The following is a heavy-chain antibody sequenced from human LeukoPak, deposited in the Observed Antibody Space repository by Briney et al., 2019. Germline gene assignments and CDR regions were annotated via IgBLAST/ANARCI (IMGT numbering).Heavy chain of an antibody. CDR3: ASQSYYDFWSGYPKALDY. CDR1: GFTFDSYS. V-gene: IGHV3-48*01. J-gene: IGHJ4*02. CDR2: ISSSSSTI. Sequence: GGSLRLSCEASGFTFDSYSMNWVRQAPGKGLEWVSYISSSSSTIYYADSVKGRFTISRDNAKNSLYLQMNSLRAEDTAVYYCASQSYYDFWSGYPKALDYWGQGTLVTVSS. D-gene: IGHD3-3*01.